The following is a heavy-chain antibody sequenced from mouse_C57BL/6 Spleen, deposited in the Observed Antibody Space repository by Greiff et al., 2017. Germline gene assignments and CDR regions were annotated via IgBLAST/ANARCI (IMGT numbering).Heavy chain of an antibody. CDR1: GFSLTSYG. Sequence: QVKLMESGPGLVAPSQSLSITCTVSGFSLTSYGVHWVRQPPGKGLEWLVVIWSDGSTTYNSALKSRLSISKDNSKSQVFLKMNSLQTDDTAMYYCARDGGGGTDYFDYWGQGTTLTVSS. CDR2: IWSDGST. J-gene: IGHJ2*01. D-gene: IGHD1-1*02. V-gene: IGHV2-6*03. CDR3: ARDGGGGTDYFDY.